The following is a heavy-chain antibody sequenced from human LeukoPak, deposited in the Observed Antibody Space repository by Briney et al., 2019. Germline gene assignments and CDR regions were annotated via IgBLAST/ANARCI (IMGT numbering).Heavy chain of an antibody. J-gene: IGHJ4*02. CDR1: GFTFSSYW. D-gene: IGHD3-22*01. CDR3: ARISYDSSDYYGY. CDR2: IDSDGSST. V-gene: IGHV3-74*01. Sequence: GGSLRLSCAASGFTFSSYWMHWVSQVPGKGLVWVSRIDSDGSSTSYADSVKGRFTISRDNAKNTLYLQMNSLRAEDTAVYYCARISYDSSDYYGYWGQGTLVTVSS.